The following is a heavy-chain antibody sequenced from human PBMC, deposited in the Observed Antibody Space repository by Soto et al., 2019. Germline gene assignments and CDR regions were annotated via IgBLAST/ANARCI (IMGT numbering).Heavy chain of an antibody. CDR3: AGGWFWEFVYYFDY. CDR2: ISAYNGNT. Sequence: QVQLVQSGAEVKKPGASVKVSCKASGYTFTSYGISWVRQAPGQGLEWMGWISAYNGNTNYAQKLQGRVTMTTDTSTSTAYMELRSLRSYDPAVYYLAGGWFWEFVYYFDYWGQGTLVTVSS. D-gene: IGHD3-10*01. CDR1: GYTFTSYG. V-gene: IGHV1-18*01. J-gene: IGHJ4*02.